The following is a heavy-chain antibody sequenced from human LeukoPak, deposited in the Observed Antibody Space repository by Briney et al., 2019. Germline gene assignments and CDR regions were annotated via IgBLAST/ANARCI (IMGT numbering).Heavy chain of an antibody. CDR2: TYSGGNT. Sequence: GGSLRLSCAASGLTVSRNYMSCVRQAPGKGLVWVSDTYSGGNTYYADYVEGRFTISRDNSKHPLYLQMNSLRAEDTAVYYCARVSGDYTYYFDYWGQGTLVTVSS. D-gene: IGHD4-17*01. V-gene: IGHV3-66*01. CDR1: GLTVSRNY. J-gene: IGHJ4*02. CDR3: ARVSGDYTYYFDY.